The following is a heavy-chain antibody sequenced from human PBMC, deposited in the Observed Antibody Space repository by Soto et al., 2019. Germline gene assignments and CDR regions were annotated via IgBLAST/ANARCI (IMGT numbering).Heavy chain of an antibody. V-gene: IGHV4-30-2*01. J-gene: IGHJ4*02. D-gene: IGHD5-12*01. CDR3: AAGGGLPRYY. Sequence: TLSLTCAVSGGSISSGGYSWSWIRQPSGKGLEWIGYIYHSGSTYYNPSLKSRVTISVDRSKNQFSLKLSSVTAADTAVYYCAAGGGLPRYYWGQGTLVTVSS. CDR2: IYHSGST. CDR1: GGSISSGGYS.